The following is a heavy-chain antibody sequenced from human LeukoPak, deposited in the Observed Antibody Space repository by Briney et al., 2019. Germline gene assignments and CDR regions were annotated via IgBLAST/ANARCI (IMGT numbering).Heavy chain of an antibody. CDR3: ARGGTIFGVVIGAFDI. CDR2: IYSGGST. CDR1: GFTVSSNY. D-gene: IGHD3-3*01. Sequence: PGGSLRLSCAASGFTVSSNYMSWVRQAPGKGLEWVSVIYSGGSTHYVDSVKGRFTISRDNSKNTLYLQMNSLRAEDTAVYYCARGGTIFGVVIGAFDIWGQGTMVTVSS. J-gene: IGHJ3*02. V-gene: IGHV3-66*01.